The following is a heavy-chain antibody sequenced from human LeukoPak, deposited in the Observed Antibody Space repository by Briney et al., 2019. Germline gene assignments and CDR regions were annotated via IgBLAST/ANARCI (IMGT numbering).Heavy chain of an antibody. J-gene: IGHJ4*02. CDR1: GGSLTGFY. D-gene: IGHD1-7*01. CDR3: ASRRKLRRAHFVY. CDR2: INHSGST. V-gene: IGHV4-34*01. Sequence: PETLSLTSAVYGGSLTGFYWSWIRQPPGNGLEWIGEINHSGSTNYNPSLKSRSTISVDTSKNQFSLKLSSVTAADTAVYYCASRRKLRRAHFVYWGQGTLVTVSS.